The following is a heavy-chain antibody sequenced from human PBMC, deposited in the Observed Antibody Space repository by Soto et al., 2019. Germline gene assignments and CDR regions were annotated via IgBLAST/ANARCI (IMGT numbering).Heavy chain of an antibody. CDR3: AKDLVVAAGTRVLVRGGFDY. Sequence: GGSLRLSCAASGFTFSTYFMHWVRQAPGKGLEWVSSISHDGSGQWYADSLKGRFIISRDNSKNTVYVQMNSLRAEDTAVYYCAKDLVVAAGTRVLVRGGFDYWGQGALVTVSS. CDR1: GFTFSTYF. J-gene: IGHJ4*02. CDR2: ISHDGSGQ. V-gene: IGHV3-30*18. D-gene: IGHD2-15*01.